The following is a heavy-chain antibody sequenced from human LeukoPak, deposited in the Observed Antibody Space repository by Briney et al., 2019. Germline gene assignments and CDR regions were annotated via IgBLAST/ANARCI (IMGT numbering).Heavy chain of an antibody. J-gene: IGHJ4*02. CDR3: ASSQGGAYYYDSSAHY. V-gene: IGHV1-69*05. CDR2: IIPIFGTA. CDR1: GGTFISYA. D-gene: IGHD3-22*01. Sequence: SVKVSCKASGGTFISYAISWVRQAPGQGLEWMGRIIPIFGTANYAQKFQGRVTITTDESTSTAYMELSSLRSEDTAVYYCASSQGGAYYYDSSAHYWGQGTLVTVSS.